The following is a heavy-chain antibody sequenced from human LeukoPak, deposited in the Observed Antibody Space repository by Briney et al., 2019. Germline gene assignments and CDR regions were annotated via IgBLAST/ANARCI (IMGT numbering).Heavy chain of an antibody. V-gene: IGHV3-13*04. D-gene: IGHD6-13*01. J-gene: IGHJ3*02. CDR1: GFSLSIYD. CDR2: MGLVGDT. CDR3: ARRKAGSSRWSDAFDI. Sequence: GGSLRLSCAASGFSLSIYDMHWVRHTTGKGLEWVSGMGLVGDTYYPGSVKGRFTISREDAKNALYLQMNSLRAGDTAVYYCARRKAGSSRWSDAFDIWGQGTMVTVSS.